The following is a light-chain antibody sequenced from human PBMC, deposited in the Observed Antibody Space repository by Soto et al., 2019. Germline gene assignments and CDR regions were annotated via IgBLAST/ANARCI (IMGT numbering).Light chain of an antibody. V-gene: IGKV1-5*01. CDR2: DAS. Sequence: DIQMTQSPSTLSASVGDGVTITCRASQSISVWLAWYQQRPGRAPKFLIYDASNLETGVTSRFNGNGSGTEFTLTIRSLQPDDFATYFCQRYDGTSPTCGQRTELEIK. J-gene: IGKJ2*01. CDR3: QRYDGTSPT. CDR1: QSISVW.